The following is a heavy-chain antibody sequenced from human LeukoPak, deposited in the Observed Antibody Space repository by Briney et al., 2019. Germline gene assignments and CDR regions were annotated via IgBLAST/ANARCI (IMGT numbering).Heavy chain of an antibody. CDR3: ARAGPDDSRGYSRL. D-gene: IGHD3-22*01. CDR1: GYRFTSYG. CDR2: MSTYNGNT. J-gene: IGHJ4*02. V-gene: IGHV1-18*01. Sequence: ASVKVSCKASGYRFTSYGIIWVRQAPGQGLEWMGWMSTYNGNTKYEQTLQGRVTMTTDTSTSTGYMELRSLRSDDTAVYYCARAGPDDSRGYSRLWGQGTLVTVSS.